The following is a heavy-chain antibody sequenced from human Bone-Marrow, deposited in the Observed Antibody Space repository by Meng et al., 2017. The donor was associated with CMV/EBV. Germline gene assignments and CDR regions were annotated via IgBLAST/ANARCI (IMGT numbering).Heavy chain of an antibody. D-gene: IGHD3-3*01. J-gene: IGHJ5*02. CDR1: GGSFSGYY. CDR3: ARQTNDFWSDDPRGWFDP. CDR2: INHSGST. Sequence: SETLSLTCAVYGGSFSGYYWSWIRQPPGKGLEWIGEINHSGSTNYNPSLKSRVTISVDTSKNQFSLKLSSVTAADTAVYYCARQTNDFWSDDPRGWFDPWGQGTLVTVSS. V-gene: IGHV4-34*01.